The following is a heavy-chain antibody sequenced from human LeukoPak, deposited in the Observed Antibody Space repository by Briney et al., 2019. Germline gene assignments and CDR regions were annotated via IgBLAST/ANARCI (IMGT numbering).Heavy chain of an antibody. D-gene: IGHD6-19*01. J-gene: IGHJ4*02. CDR3: ARDRSSGYTLDY. CDR2: ISYGGSNK. V-gene: IGHV3-30-3*01. Sequence: GGSLRLSCAASGFTFSSYAMHWVRQAPGKGLEWVAVISYGGSNKYYADSVKGRFTISRDNSKNTLYLQMNSLRAEDTAVYYCARDRSSGYTLDYWGQGTLVTVSS. CDR1: GFTFSSYA.